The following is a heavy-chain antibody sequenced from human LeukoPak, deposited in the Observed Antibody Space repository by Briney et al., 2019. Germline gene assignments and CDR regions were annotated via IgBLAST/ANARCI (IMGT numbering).Heavy chain of an antibody. Sequence: SETLSLTCTVSGGSISSGDYYWSWIRQPPGKGLEWIGYISYSGSTYYNPSLKSRVTISLDTSKNQFSLKLSSVTAADTAVYYCAKTPLERGSSTLRFDYWGQGTLVTVSS. D-gene: IGHD1-1*01. V-gene: IGHV4-30-4*08. CDR3: AKTPLERGSSTLRFDY. CDR1: GGSISSGDYY. CDR2: ISYSGST. J-gene: IGHJ4*02.